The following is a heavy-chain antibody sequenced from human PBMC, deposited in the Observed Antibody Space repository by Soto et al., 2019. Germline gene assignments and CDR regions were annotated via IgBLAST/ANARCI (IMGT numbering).Heavy chain of an antibody. Sequence: GGSLRLSCPASGSSFSSYGIHWVRQVPGKGLEWVAVISYDGTYKHYADSVKGRFTISRDNSKNTLYLQMNSLRAEDTAVYYCARAMRTYYYDFVYYYYGMDVWGQGTTVTVS. CDR2: ISYDGTYK. CDR3: ARAMRTYYYDFVYYYYGMDV. D-gene: IGHD3-22*01. J-gene: IGHJ6*02. V-gene: IGHV3-33*08. CDR1: GSSFSSYG.